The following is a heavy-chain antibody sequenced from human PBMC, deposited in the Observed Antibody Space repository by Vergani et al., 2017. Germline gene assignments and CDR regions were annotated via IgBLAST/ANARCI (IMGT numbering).Heavy chain of an antibody. CDR2: IYYSGST. D-gene: IGHD3-22*01. Sequence: QVQLQESGPGLVKPSETLSLTCTVSGGSISSYYWSWIRQPPGKGLECIGYIYYSGSTNYNPSLKSRVTILVDTSKNQFALTLSSVTAADTAVYYCARGYPTITMIVLPGWFDPWGQGTLVTVSS. J-gene: IGHJ5*02. CDR3: ARGYPTITMIVLPGWFDP. CDR1: GGSISSYY. V-gene: IGHV4-59*01.